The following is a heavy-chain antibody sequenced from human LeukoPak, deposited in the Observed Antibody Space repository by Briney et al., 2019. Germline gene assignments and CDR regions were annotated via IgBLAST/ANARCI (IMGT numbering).Heavy chain of an antibody. D-gene: IGHD5-12*01. CDR1: GGYISSYY. Sequence: SETLSLTCTVSGGYISSYYWSWIRQPPGKGLDWIGYIYYSGSTNYNPSLKSRVTISVDTSKNQFSLKLSSVTAADTAVYYCARTGYDLSWYYYYYMDVWGKGTTVTVSS. V-gene: IGHV4-59*01. CDR2: IYYSGST. J-gene: IGHJ6*03. CDR3: ARTGYDLSWYYYYYMDV.